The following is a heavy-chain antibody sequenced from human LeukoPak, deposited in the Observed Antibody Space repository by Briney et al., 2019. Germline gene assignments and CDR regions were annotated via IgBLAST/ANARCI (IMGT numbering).Heavy chain of an antibody. Sequence: GGSLRLSCAASGFTFSDYYMSWIRQAPGKGLEWVSYISSSGSTIYYADSVKGRFTISRDNAKNSLYLQMNSLRDEDTAVYYCARDVNDYVWGSYRYNDYWGQGTLVTVSS. CDR1: GFTFSDYY. D-gene: IGHD3-16*02. V-gene: IGHV3-11*04. J-gene: IGHJ4*02. CDR2: ISSSGSTI. CDR3: ARDVNDYVWGSYRYNDY.